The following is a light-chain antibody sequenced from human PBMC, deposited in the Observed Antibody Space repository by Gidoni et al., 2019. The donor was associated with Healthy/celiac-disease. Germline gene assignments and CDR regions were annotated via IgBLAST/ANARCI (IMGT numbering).Light chain of an antibody. V-gene: IGKV4-1*01. CDR2: WAS. CDR3: QQYYSTPPT. Sequence: DIVITKSPDSLAVSLGERATINCKSSQSVLYSSNNKNYLAWYQQKPGQPPKLLIYWASTRESGVPDRFSGSGSGTDFTLTISSLQAEDVAVYYCQQYYSTPPTFGPGTKVDIK. J-gene: IGKJ3*01. CDR1: QSVLYSSNNKNY.